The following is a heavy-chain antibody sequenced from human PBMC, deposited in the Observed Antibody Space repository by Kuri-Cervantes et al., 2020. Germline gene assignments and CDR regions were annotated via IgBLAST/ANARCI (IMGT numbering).Heavy chain of an antibody. D-gene: IGHD6-6*01. J-gene: IGHJ5*02. CDR1: GYTFTRHD. V-gene: IGHV1-8*01. CDR3: ARGRRIAARRNWFDP. Sequence: ASVKVSCKPSGYTFTRHDINWVRQATGQGLEWMGWMNPNSGNTGYAQKFQGRVTMTRNTSISTAYMELSSLRSEDTAVYYCARGRRIAARRNWFDPWGQGTLVTVSS. CDR2: MNPNSGNT.